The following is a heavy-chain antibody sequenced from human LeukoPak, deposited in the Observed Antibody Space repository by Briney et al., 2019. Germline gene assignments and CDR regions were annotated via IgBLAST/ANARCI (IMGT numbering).Heavy chain of an antibody. CDR2: IKQDGSEK. CDR3: ARVHSLYSSSWYWNAFDI. D-gene: IGHD6-13*01. Sequence: GGSLRLSCAASGFTFSSYWMSWVRQAPGKGLEWVANIKQDGSEKYYVDSVKGRFTISRDNAKNSLYLQMNSLRAEDTAVYYCARVHSLYSSSWYWNAFDIWGQGTMVTVSS. CDR1: GFTFSSYW. J-gene: IGHJ3*02. V-gene: IGHV3-7*01.